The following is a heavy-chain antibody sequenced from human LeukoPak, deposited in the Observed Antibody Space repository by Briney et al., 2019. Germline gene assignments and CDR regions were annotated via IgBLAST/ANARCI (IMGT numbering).Heavy chain of an antibody. V-gene: IGHV3-48*02. CDR1: GFTFSSYS. J-gene: IGHJ4*02. CDR3: ARGGKTGTTSPDY. CDR2: ISSSISII. D-gene: IGHD1-1*01. Sequence: PGGSLRLSCAASGFTFSSYSMNWVRQAPGKGLELISYISSSISIIYYADSVKGRFISSRDNAKNSLYLQMNSLRDEDTAVYYCARGGKTGTTSPDYWGQGTLVTVSS.